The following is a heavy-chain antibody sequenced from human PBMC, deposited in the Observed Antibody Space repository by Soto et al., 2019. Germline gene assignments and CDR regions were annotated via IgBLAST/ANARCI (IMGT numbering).Heavy chain of an antibody. V-gene: IGHV3-30-3*01. CDR3: ARAKVGATKDYFDY. D-gene: IGHD1-26*01. CDR1: VFTFSSYA. CDR2: ISYDGSNK. J-gene: IGHJ4*02. Sequence: LRISCAASVFTFSSYAMHCVRQAPGKGLEWVAVISYDGSNKYYADSVKGRFTISRDNSKNTLYLQMNSLRAEDTAVYYCARAKVGATKDYFDYWGQGTLVTVSS.